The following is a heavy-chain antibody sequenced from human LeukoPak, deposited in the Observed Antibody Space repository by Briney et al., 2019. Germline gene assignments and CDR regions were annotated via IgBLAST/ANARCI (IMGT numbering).Heavy chain of an antibody. J-gene: IGHJ5*02. V-gene: IGHV3-7*01. Sequence: GGSLRLSCAASGFTFSSFWMSWVRQAPGKGLEWVANIKEDGSEKNYVDYVKGRFTISRDNAKNSLYLQMNSLRAEDTAVYYCARDKIPSAGTPRGFDPWGQGTLVTVSS. CDR3: ARDKIPSAGTPRGFDP. CDR2: IKEDGSEK. CDR1: GFTFSSFW. D-gene: IGHD6-13*01.